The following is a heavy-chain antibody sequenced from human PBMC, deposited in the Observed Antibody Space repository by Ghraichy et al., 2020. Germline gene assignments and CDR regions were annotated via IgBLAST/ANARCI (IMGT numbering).Heavy chain of an antibody. Sequence: GGSLRLSCAASGFTFSSYAMSWVRQAPGKGLEWVSGISGSGGSTYSADSVKGRFTISRDNSKNTLYLQMNSLRAEDTAVYYCAKDLTYHYDGSAYQPSGYNVGMDVWGQGTTVTVSS. J-gene: IGHJ6*02. CDR1: GFTFSSYA. CDR3: AKDLTYHYDGSAYQPSGYNVGMDV. CDR2: ISGSGGST. V-gene: IGHV3-23*01. D-gene: IGHD3-22*01.